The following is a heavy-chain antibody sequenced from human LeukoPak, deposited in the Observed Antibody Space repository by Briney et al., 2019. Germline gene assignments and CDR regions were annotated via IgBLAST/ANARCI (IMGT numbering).Heavy chain of an antibody. CDR3: ATDLPTGFGSTAY. D-gene: IGHD1-14*01. CDR2: YNPSGSAT. V-gene: IGHV1-46*01. CDR1: RNTYTNNF. Sequence: GASVNAFRMATRNTYTNNFMHWMRHAPGQGLERMGLYNPSGSATTYPQKLQGRVTMTRDTSTNTVYTELSSLRSEDTAVYYCATDLPTGFGSTAYWGQGTLVTVSS. J-gene: IGHJ4*02.